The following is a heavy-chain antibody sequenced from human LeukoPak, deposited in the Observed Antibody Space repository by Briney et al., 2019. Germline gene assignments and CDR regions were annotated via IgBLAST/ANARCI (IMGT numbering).Heavy chain of an antibody. V-gene: IGHV4-59*12. Sequence: PSETLSLTCTVSGGSISSYYWSWIRQPPGKGLEWIGYIYYSGSTNYNPSLKSRVTMSVDTSKNQFSLKLSSVTAADTAVYYCARVDSSGWYYFDYWGQGTLVTVSS. CDR3: ARVDSSGWYYFDY. CDR2: IYYSGST. CDR1: GGSISSYY. J-gene: IGHJ4*02. D-gene: IGHD6-19*01.